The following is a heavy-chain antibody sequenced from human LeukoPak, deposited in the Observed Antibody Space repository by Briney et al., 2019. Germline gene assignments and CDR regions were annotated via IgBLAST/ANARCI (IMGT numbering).Heavy chain of an antibody. D-gene: IGHD1-26*01. Sequence: GGSLRLSCAAFGFTFRSYWMHWVRQAPGKGLVWVSRINGDGYSTGYADSVKGRFTISRANAKHTLYLQMNSLRADDTAVYYCALASSGSYSGLDYWGQGTLVTVSS. CDR3: ALASSGSYSGLDY. CDR2: INGDGYST. CDR1: GFTFRSYW. J-gene: IGHJ4*02. V-gene: IGHV3-74*01.